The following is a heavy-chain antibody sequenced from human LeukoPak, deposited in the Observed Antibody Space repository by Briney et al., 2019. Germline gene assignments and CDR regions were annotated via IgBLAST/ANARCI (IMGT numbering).Heavy chain of an antibody. CDR2: INPNSGGT. CDR1: GYTFTGYY. CDR3: ARGDLTVTTFYYYYYMDV. D-gene: IGHD4-17*01. J-gene: IGHJ6*03. Sequence: GASVKVSCKASGYTFTGYYMHWVRQAPGQGLEWMGWINPNSGGTNYAQKFQGRVTMTRDMSTSTVYMELSSLRSEDTAVYYCARGDLTVTTFYYYYYMDVWGKGTTVTVSS. V-gene: IGHV1-2*02.